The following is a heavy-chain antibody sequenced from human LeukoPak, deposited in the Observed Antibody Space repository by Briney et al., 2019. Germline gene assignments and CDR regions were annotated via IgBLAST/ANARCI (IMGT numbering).Heavy chain of an antibody. J-gene: IGHJ5*02. CDR1: GGSISSYY. D-gene: IGHD2-2*01. V-gene: IGHV4-34*01. CDR2: INHSGST. Sequence: PSETLSLTCTVSGGSISSYYWSWIRQPPGKGLEWIGEINHSGSTNYNPSLKSRVTISVDTSKNQFSLKLSSVTAADTAVYYCARGLRSPYQPLNWFDPWGQGTLVTVSS. CDR3: ARGLRSPYQPLNWFDP.